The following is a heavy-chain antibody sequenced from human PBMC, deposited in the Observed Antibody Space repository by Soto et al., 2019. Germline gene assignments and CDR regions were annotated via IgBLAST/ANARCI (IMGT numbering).Heavy chain of an antibody. Sequence: GASVEVSCTVAGYTLAELSMRCVRQAPGKGLEWMGGFDPEDGETIYAQAFQGRVTMTEDTSTDTAYMELSSLRSEDTAVYYCATVSSSWYDNYFDYWGQGTLVTVSS. V-gene: IGHV1-24*01. CDR2: FDPEDGET. CDR1: GYTLAELS. CDR3: ATVSSSWYDNYFDY. J-gene: IGHJ4*02. D-gene: IGHD6-13*01.